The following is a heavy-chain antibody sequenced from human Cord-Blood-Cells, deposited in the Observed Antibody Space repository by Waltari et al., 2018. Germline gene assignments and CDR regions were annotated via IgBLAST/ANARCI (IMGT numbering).Heavy chain of an antibody. CDR3: ARGRENCNSTSYYYFDH. J-gene: IGHJ4*01. CDR2: IDHSGRT. V-gene: IGHV4-34*01. CDR1: GGSFSGYS. D-gene: IGHD2-2*01. Sequence: QEQLKQWGAGQLKRSESRSLTCAVYGGSFSGYSWSWTSQPPGKGLKWIVEIDHSGRTNYDPSLRSRTTNSEDSSETEYTQKLSSGTAAKTAVYYGARGRENCNSTSYYYFDHWGQGSLVTVSS.